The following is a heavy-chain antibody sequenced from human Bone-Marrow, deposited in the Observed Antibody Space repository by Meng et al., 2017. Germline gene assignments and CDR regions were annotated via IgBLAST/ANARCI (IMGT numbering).Heavy chain of an antibody. Sequence: SETLSLTCAVSGGSFSGYYWSWIRQPPGKGLEWIGEINHSGSTNYNPSLKSRVTISVDTSKNQFSLKLSSVTAADTAVYYWARGPPSIAAAGAGGSNWFDPWGQGTLVTVSS. CDR1: GGSFSGYY. CDR3: ARGPPSIAAAGAGGSNWFDP. J-gene: IGHJ5*02. CDR2: INHSGST. V-gene: IGHV4-34*01. D-gene: IGHD6-13*01.